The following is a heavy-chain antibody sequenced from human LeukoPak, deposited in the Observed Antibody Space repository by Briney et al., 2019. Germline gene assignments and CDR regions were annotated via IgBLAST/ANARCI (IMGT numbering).Heavy chain of an antibody. V-gene: IGHV5-51*01. D-gene: IGHD3-10*01. CDR1: GYRFTSYW. Sequence: KRGESLKISCKGSGYRFTSYWIGWVRQMPGKGLEWMGIIYPGDSDTRYSPSFQGRVTISADKSISTAYLQWSSLKASDTAMYYCARLLYYGSGNYYGMDVWGQGTTVTVSS. CDR3: ARLLYYGSGNYYGMDV. J-gene: IGHJ6*02. CDR2: IYPGDSDT.